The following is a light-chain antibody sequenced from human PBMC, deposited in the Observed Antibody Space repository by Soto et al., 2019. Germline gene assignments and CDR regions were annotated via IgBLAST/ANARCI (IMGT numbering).Light chain of an antibody. CDR1: LSVSSSY. CDR3: QQYGSSPQT. J-gene: IGKJ1*01. CDR2: GAS. Sequence: EIVLTQSPGTLSLSPGERATLSCRASLSVSSSYLAWYQQKPGQAPRLLIYGASSRATGIPDRFSGSGSGKDFTLTISRLEPEDFAVYYCQQYGSSPQTFGQGTKVEIK. V-gene: IGKV3-20*01.